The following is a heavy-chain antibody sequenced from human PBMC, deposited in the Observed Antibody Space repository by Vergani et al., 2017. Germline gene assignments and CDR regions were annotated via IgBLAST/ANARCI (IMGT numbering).Heavy chain of an antibody. D-gene: IGHD6-19*01. CDR1: GGSISSYY. V-gene: IGHV4-59*01. Sequence: QVQLQQWGAGLLKPSETLSLTCAVSGGSISSYYWSWIRQPPGKGLEWIGYIYYSGSTNYNPSLKSRVTISVDTSKNQFSLKLSSVTAADTAVYYCARPSIAVAGTEFGDDAFDIWGQGTMVTVSS. J-gene: IGHJ3*02. CDR2: IYYSGST. CDR3: ARPSIAVAGTEFGDDAFDI.